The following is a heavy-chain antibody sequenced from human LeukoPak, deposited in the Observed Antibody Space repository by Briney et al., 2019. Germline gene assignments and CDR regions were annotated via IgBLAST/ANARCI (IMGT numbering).Heavy chain of an antibody. J-gene: IGHJ4*02. Sequence: PGGSLRLSCAASGFIFSSYSMSWVRQAPGKGLEWVSSISTSSSYIYYADSVKGRFTISRDNAKNSLYLQMNSLRAEDTAVYYCARDGGYYDSSGYPPYFDYWGQGTLVTVSS. V-gene: IGHV3-21*01. CDR2: ISTSSSYI. CDR1: GFIFSSYS. CDR3: ARDGGYYDSSGYPPYFDY. D-gene: IGHD3-22*01.